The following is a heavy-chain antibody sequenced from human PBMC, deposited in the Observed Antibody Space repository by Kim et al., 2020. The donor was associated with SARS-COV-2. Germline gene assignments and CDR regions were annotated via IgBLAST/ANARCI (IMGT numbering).Heavy chain of an antibody. CDR2: ISYDGSNK. D-gene: IGHD3-10*01. CDR3: ATLTMDFDY. J-gene: IGHJ4*02. CDR1: GFTFSSYG. V-gene: IGHV3-30*03. Sequence: GGSLRLSCAASGFTFSSYGMHWVRQAPGKGLEWVAVISYDGSNKYYADSVKGRFTISRDNSKNTLYLQMNSLRAEDTAVYYCATLTMDFDYWGQGTLVTVSS.